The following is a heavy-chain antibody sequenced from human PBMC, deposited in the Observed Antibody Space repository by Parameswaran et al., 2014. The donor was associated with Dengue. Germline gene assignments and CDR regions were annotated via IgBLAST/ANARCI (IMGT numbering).Heavy chain of an antibody. CDR2: ISYDGSNK. Sequence: VRQMPGKGAGVVAVISYDGSNKYYADSVKGRFTISRDNSKNTLYLQMNSLRAEDTAVYYCAKDFQAKKTRITIFGVPRDWGQGTLVTVS. CDR3: AKDFQAKKTRITIFGVPRD. J-gene: IGHJ4*02. V-gene: IGHV3-30*18. D-gene: IGHD3-3*01.